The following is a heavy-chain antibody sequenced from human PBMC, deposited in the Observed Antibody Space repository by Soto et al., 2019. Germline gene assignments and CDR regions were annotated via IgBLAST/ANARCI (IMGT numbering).Heavy chain of an antibody. CDR3: ARDRGVRNHVDY. J-gene: IGHJ4*02. V-gene: IGHV1-2*02. CDR1: GYTFTGYY. Sequence: GXAVKDSCKASGYTFTGYYMHWVRRAPGQGLEWMGWINPNSGGTNYAQKFQGRVTMTRDTSISTAYMELSRLRADDTAVYYRARDRGVRNHVDYWGQGTLVTVSS. D-gene: IGHD1-1*01. CDR2: INPNSGGT.